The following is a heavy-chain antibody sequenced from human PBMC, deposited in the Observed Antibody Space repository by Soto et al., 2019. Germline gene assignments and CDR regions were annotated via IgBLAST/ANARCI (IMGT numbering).Heavy chain of an antibody. D-gene: IGHD2-2*03. Sequence: QITLKESGPTLVQPTQTLTLTCTFSGFSLSTRRVGVGWIRQPPGKALEWLAIIYWNDDKRYSPSLKSRLTITKDTSTNQVVLTITNMDPVDTATYYCARLLPGYCSSTSGLNWFDPWGRGTLFTVSS. CDR3: ARLLPGYCSSTSGLNWFDP. CDR2: IYWNDDK. V-gene: IGHV2-5*01. CDR1: GFSLSTRRVG. J-gene: IGHJ5*02.